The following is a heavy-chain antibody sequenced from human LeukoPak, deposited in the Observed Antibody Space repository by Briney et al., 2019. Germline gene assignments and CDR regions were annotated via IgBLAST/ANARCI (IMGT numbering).Heavy chain of an antibody. CDR3: AREPHEPYIAVFDY. V-gene: IGHV3-33*01. CDR2: IWYDGSNK. J-gene: IGHJ4*02. Sequence: QPGGSLRLSCAASGFTFSSYGMHWVRQAPGKGLEWVAVIWYDGSNKYYADSVKGRFTISRDNSKNTLYPQMNSLRAEDTAVYYCAREPHEPYIAVFDYWSQGTLVTVSS. CDR1: GFTFSSYG. D-gene: IGHD6-19*01.